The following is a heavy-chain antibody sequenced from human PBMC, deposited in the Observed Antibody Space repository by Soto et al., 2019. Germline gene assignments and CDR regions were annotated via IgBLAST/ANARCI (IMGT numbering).Heavy chain of an antibody. CDR1: GFTFSDYY. D-gene: IGHD1-26*01. Sequence: LRLSCAASGFTFSDYYMSWIRQAPGKGLEWVSYISSSGSTIYYADSVKGRFTISRDNAKNSLYLQMNSLRAEDTAVYYCARDQKWELYFYYYGMDVWGQGTTVTVSS. J-gene: IGHJ6*02. CDR2: ISSSGSTI. V-gene: IGHV3-11*01. CDR3: ARDQKWELYFYYYGMDV.